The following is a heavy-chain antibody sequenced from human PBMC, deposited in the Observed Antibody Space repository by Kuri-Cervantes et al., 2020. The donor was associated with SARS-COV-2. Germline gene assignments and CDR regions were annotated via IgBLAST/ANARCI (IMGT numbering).Heavy chain of an antibody. CDR1: GFTFSNYA. CDR3: ARAFLRGGSDY. CDR2: ISSNGDST. J-gene: IGHJ4*02. D-gene: IGHD1-26*01. V-gene: IGHV3-64*02. Sequence: GGSLRLSCAASGFTFSNYAMYWVRQAPGKGLEYVSAISSNGDSTYYADSVKGRFTMSRDNSKNTLYLQMGSLRAEDMAVYYCARAFLRGGSDYWGQGTLVTVSS.